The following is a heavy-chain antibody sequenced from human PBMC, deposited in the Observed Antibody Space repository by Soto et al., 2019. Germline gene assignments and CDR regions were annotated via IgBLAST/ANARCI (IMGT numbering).Heavy chain of an antibody. D-gene: IGHD5-12*01. CDR2: IRSKAYGGTT. J-gene: IGHJ4*02. CDR1: GFTFGDYA. CDR3: TRAGRWLQLPFDY. Sequence: PGGSLRLSCTASGFTFGDYAMSWFRQAPGKGLEWVGFIRSKAYGGTTEYAASVKGRFTISRDDSESIAYLQMNSLKTEDTAVYYCTRAGRWLQLPFDYWGQGTLVTVSS. V-gene: IGHV3-49*03.